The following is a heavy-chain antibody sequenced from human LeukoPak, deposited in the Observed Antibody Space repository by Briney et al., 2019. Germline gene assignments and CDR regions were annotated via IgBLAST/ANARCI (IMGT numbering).Heavy chain of an antibody. V-gene: IGHV3-48*01. CDR3: STDPRLLIY. D-gene: IGHD2-8*01. Sequence: GGSLRLSCAASGFTFSSYSMLWVRQAPGKGLEWVSYISSSSSTIYYADSVKGRFTISRDNAKNSLYLQMNSLRPDDTALYYCSTDPRLLIYWGHGTLVTVSS. CDR1: GFTFSSYS. CDR2: ISSSSSTI. J-gene: IGHJ4*01.